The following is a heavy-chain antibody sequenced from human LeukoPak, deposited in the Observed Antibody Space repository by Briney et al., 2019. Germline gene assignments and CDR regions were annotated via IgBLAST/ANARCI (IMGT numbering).Heavy chain of an antibody. Sequence: GGSLRLSCAASGFTFYGYGVSWVRRAPGKGLEWVSGINWNGGRTGYADSVKGRFTISRDNAKNSLYLQMNSLRAEDTALYHCARARGRAVAGLLDYWGQGTLVTVSS. D-gene: IGHD6-19*01. CDR1: GFTFYGYG. CDR2: INWNGGRT. V-gene: IGHV3-20*01. CDR3: ARARGRAVAGLLDY. J-gene: IGHJ4*02.